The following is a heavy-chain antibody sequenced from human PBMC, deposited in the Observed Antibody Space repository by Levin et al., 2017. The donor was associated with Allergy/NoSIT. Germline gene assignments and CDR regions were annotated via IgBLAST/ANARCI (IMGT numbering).Heavy chain of an antibody. V-gene: IGHV3-30*04. CDR1: GFTFSSYA. Sequence: GGSLRLSCAASGFTFSSYAMHWVRQAPGKGLEWVAVISYDGSNKYYADSVKGRFTISRDNSKNTLYLQMNSLRAEDTAVYYCARVNGRRFLPKLPFDYWGQGTLVTVSS. CDR3: ARVNGRRFLPKLPFDY. CDR2: ISYDGSNK. D-gene: IGHD3-3*01. J-gene: IGHJ4*02.